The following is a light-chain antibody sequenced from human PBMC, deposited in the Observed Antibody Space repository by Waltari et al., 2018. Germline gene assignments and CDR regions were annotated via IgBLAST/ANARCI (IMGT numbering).Light chain of an antibody. J-gene: IGKJ1*01. CDR2: DAS. CDR1: QTINNN. V-gene: IGKV3D-15*01. Sequence: VLTQSPATLSVSLGARATLSCRASQTINNNLAWYQLKPGQAPRLLIYDASTRATGIPARFSGSGSGTEFALNISGLQSEDFAIYYCQQYNHWQWTFGQGTRVDIK. CDR3: QQYNHWQWT.